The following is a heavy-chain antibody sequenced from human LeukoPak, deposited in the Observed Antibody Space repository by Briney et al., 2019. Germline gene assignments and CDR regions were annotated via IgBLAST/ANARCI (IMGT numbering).Heavy chain of an antibody. J-gene: IGHJ6*03. CDR1: GGSISGTNSY. V-gene: IGHV4-39*01. CDR2: IYFSGST. CDR3: ARQRADYYYYYMDV. Sequence: SETLSLTCIVSGGSISGTNSYWAWIRQPAGKGLEWIGSIYFSGSTFYKSSLESRLNMSVDMSKNQFSLKVRSVTAADTAVYYCARQRADYYYYYMDVWAKGPRSPSP.